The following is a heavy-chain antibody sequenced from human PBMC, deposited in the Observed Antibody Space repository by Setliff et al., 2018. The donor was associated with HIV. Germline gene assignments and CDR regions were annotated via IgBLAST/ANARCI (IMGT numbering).Heavy chain of an antibody. CDR2: IIPIFSTT. CDR1: GGTFKNFA. V-gene: IGHV1-69*13. Sequence: SVKVSCKAFGGTFKNFAFSWVRQAPGQGLEWLGGIIPIFSTTTYSQKFQDRLTITADGSTDTTYMELSRLTPEDTALYFCARTRNIHYYCYMDVWCKGTTVTVSS. CDR3: ARTRNIHYYCYMDV. J-gene: IGHJ6*03.